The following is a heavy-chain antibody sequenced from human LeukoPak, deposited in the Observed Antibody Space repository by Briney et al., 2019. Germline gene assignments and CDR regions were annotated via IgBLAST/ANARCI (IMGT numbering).Heavy chain of an antibody. CDR1: GFTFSRYA. CDR3: ATGIGYDAFDI. CDR2: ISYGGSNK. Sequence: PGRSLRLSCAASGFTFSRYAMYWVRQTPGKGLEWVAVISYGGSNKYYADSVKGRFTISRDNSKNTLYLQMNSLRADDTAVYYCATGIGYDAFDIWGQGTMVTVSS. J-gene: IGHJ3*02. D-gene: IGHD1-1*01. V-gene: IGHV3-30-3*01.